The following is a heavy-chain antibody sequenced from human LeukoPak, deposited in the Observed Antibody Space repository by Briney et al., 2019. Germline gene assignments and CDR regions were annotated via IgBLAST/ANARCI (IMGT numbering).Heavy chain of an antibody. CDR3: AREWAAAGTNWFDP. CDR2: MYYSGSI. V-gene: IGHV4-59*01. J-gene: IGHJ5*02. D-gene: IGHD6-13*01. Sequence: PSETLSLTCTVSGGSISSFYWSWIRQPPGKGLEWIASMYYSGSISYNPSLKSRVTISVDTSKNQFSLKLSSVTAADTAVYYCAREWAAAGTNWFDPWGQGTLVTVSS. CDR1: GGSISSFY.